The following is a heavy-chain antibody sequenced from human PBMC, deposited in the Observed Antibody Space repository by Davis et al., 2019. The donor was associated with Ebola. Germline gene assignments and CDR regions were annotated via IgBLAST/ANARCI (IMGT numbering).Heavy chain of an antibody. V-gene: IGHV3-11*01. CDR2: IETTGGTT. CDR1: GLTFSDYY. D-gene: IGHD3-10*01. J-gene: IGHJ4*02. CDR3: ARDSGVAVRVFDY. Sequence: GEPLKISCVASGLTFSDYYMSWIRQAPGKGPEWVSYIETTGGTTHYADSVRGRFAISRDNAKNSLYLQMNSLRAEDTAVYFCARDSGVAVRVFDYWGQGTLVTVSS.